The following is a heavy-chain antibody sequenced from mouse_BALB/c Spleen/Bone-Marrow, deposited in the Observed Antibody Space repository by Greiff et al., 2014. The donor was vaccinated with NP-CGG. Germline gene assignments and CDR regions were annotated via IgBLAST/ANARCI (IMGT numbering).Heavy chain of an antibody. CDR3: ARDYYGSRYYFDY. V-gene: IGHV1-80*01. J-gene: IGHJ2*01. D-gene: IGHD1-1*01. CDR1: GYAFSSYW. CDR2: IYPGDGDT. Sequence: QVQLQQPGAELVKPGSSVKISCKASGYAFSSYWMNWVKQRPVQGLEWIGQIYPGDGDTNYNGKFKGKATLTADKSSSTAYMQLSSLTSEDSAVYFCARDYYGSRYYFDYWGQGTTLTVSS.